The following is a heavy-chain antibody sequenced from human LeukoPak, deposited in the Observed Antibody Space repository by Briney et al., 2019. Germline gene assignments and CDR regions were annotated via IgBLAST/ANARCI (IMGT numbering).Heavy chain of an antibody. Sequence: GGSLRLSCAASGFTLSSYWMSWVRQAPGKGLEWVANIKQDGSEKYYVDSVKGRFTISRDNAKNSLYLQMNSLRAEDTAVYYCARALVATISSTWTTVTTRGFDYWGQGTLVTVSS. J-gene: IGHJ4*02. CDR2: IKQDGSEK. V-gene: IGHV3-7*01. CDR1: GFTLSSYW. CDR3: ARALVATISSTWTTVTTRGFDY. D-gene: IGHD4-17*01.